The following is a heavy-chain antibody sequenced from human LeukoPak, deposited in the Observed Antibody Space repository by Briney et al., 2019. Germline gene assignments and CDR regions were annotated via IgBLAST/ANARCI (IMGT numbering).Heavy chain of an antibody. CDR3: AKDSRYDTMIVVVISFDY. Sequence: RPSETLSLTCTVSGGSISSSSYYWGWIRQPPGKGLEWIGSISYSGSTYYNPSLKSRVTMSVDTSKNQFSLKLTSVTAADTSVYYCAKDSRYDTMIVVVISFDYWGQGTLVTVSS. D-gene: IGHD3-22*01. J-gene: IGHJ4*02. CDR1: GGSISSSSYY. CDR2: ISYSGST. V-gene: IGHV4-39*02.